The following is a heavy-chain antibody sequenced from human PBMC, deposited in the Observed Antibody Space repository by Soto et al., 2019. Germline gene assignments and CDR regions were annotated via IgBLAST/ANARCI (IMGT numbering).Heavy chain of an antibody. V-gene: IGHV3-23*01. Sequence: EVQLLESGGGLVQPGGSLRLSCAASGFTFSSYAMSWVRQAPGKGLEWVSGISGSGGTTECADSVKGRFTISRDNSKNTLYLQMNSLRAEDTAVYYCAKRGGRGAANKAEYFQHWGQGTLVTVSS. J-gene: IGHJ1*01. D-gene: IGHD3-16*01. CDR2: ISGSGGTT. CDR1: GFTFSSYA. CDR3: AKRGGRGAANKAEYFQH.